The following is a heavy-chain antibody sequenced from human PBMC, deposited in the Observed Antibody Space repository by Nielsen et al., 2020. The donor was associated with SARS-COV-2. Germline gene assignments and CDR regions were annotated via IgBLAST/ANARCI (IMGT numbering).Heavy chain of an antibody. CDR3: ARELPRDYGGNLGSWGH. J-gene: IGHJ4*02. CDR1: GYTFTSYG. D-gene: IGHD4-23*01. CDR2: ISAYNGNT. Sequence: ASVKVSCKTSGYTFTSYGLSWVRQAPGQGLEWMGRISAYNGNTDYAQNFRGRVTLTTDTSTDTAYMELRSLRSDDTAVYYCARELPRDYGGNLGSWGHWGQGTLVTVSP. V-gene: IGHV1-18*04.